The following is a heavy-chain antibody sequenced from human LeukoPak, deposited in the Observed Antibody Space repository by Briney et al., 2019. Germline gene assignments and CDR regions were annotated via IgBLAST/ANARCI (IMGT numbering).Heavy chain of an antibody. Sequence: PGGSLRLSCVASGFTFSSYAMSWVRQAPGKGLEWVSTISATGGSTYYADSVKGRFAISRDNSKNTLYLQMSSLRAEDTAVYYCARAAAGTFYFDYWGQGTLVTVSS. D-gene: IGHD6-13*01. J-gene: IGHJ4*02. V-gene: IGHV3-23*01. CDR3: ARAAAGTFYFDY. CDR1: GFTFSSYA. CDR2: ISATGGST.